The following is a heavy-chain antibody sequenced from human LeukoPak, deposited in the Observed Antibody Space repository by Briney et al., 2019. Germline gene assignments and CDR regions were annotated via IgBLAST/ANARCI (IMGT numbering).Heavy chain of an antibody. Sequence: SETLTLTCTVSVASISSSSYYWGWLRQPPGKGLEWIGSIAYTRSTHYSPSLQSRVTISVDTSRNQFSLKLRSVTAADTAVYYCARPAGYATGWLDYWGQGTLVTVSS. D-gene: IGHD6-19*01. CDR2: IAYTRST. J-gene: IGHJ4*02. V-gene: IGHV4-39*01. CDR1: VASISSSSYY. CDR3: ARPAGYATGWLDY.